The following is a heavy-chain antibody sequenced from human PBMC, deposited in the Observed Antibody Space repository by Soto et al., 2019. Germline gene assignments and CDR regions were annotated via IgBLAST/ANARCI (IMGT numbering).Heavy chain of an antibody. J-gene: IGHJ4*02. CDR3: ARDLEGVITMVRGVLDY. D-gene: IGHD3-10*01. CDR1: GFTFSSYG. CDR2: IWYDGSNK. Sequence: AGGSLRLSCAASGFTFSSYGMHWVRQAPGKGLEWVAVIWYDGSNKYYADSVKGRFTISRDNSKNTLYLQMNSLRAEDTAVYYCARDLEGVITMVRGVLDYWGQGTLVTVSS. V-gene: IGHV3-33*01.